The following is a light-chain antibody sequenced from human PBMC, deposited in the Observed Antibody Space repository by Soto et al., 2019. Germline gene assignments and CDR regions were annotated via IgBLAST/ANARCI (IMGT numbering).Light chain of an antibody. Sequence: EIVLTQSPGTLSLSPGEGATLSCRASQSVRNNYLAWYQQKPGQAPSLLIYGASTRATGIPDRFSGSGSGTDFTLTISGLDPKDFAVYYCQQYGDSPRLTFGGGTRVEIK. CDR1: QSVRNNY. J-gene: IGKJ4*01. CDR2: GAS. CDR3: QQYGDSPRLT. V-gene: IGKV3-20*01.